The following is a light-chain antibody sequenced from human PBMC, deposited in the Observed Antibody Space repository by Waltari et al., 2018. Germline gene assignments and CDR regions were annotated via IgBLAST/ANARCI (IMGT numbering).Light chain of an antibody. Sequence: QSALTQPASVSGSPGQSITISCTGTSSDVGGYNYVSWYQQHPGKAPKLMIYNVSNRPSRVPIRFSGSKSGNTASLTISGLQSEDESDYSCSSYTSSNTLVVFGGGTKLTVL. CDR2: NVS. J-gene: IGLJ2*01. CDR3: SSYTSSNTLVV. CDR1: SSDVGGYNY. V-gene: IGLV2-14*03.